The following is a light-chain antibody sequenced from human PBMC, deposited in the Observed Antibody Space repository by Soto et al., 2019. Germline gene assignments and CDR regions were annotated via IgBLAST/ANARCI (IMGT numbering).Light chain of an antibody. CDR3: QQSYSTPPWT. Sequence: DIEITQYQSSLSASVGDRVTITCRASQSISSYLNWYQQKPGKAPKLLIYAASSLQSGVPSRFSGSGSGTDFTLTISSLQPEDFATYYCQQSYSTPPWTFGQGT. CDR1: QSISSY. CDR2: AAS. V-gene: IGKV1-39*01. J-gene: IGKJ1*01.